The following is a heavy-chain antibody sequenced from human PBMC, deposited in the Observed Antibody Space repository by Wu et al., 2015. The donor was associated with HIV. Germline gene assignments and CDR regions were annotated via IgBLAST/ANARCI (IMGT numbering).Heavy chain of an antibody. CDR1: GYIFSDFG. D-gene: IGHD3-22*01. Sequence: PGASVKVACKSSGYIFSDFGIHWVRQAPGEGLEWMGWISAQNGNRKYAQKFQGRVTLTTETSSSTAYMELRSLRYDDTAIYFCARGHYYDTSSSPIYWGPGTRVSVSS. CDR3: ARGHYYDTSSSPIY. J-gene: IGHJ4*02. CDR2: ISAQNGNR. V-gene: IGHV1-18*01.